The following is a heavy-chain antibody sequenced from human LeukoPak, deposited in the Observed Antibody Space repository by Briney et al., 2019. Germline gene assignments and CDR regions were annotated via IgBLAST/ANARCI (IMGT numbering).Heavy chain of an antibody. CDR3: ARGSVSGYYFDY. V-gene: IGHV4-39*07. J-gene: IGHJ4*02. Sequence: SETLSLTCTVSGGSISSSSYYWGWIRQPPGKGLEWIATMYHSGTTYYNPSLNSRVTMSVDTSKNQFSLKLTSVTAADTAVYYCARGSVSGYYFDYWGQGTLVTVSS. CDR1: GGSISSSSYY. CDR2: MYHSGTT. D-gene: IGHD5-12*01.